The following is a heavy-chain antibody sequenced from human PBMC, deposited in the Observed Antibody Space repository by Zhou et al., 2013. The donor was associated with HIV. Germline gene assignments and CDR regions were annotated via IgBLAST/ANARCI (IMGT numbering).Heavy chain of an antibody. V-gene: IGHV1-8*03. CDR3: ARGRGHRSGYYDG. CDR1: GYTFTTYD. D-gene: IGHD3-16*01. CDR2: MTPKSGNT. Sequence: QVQLVQSGAEVKKPGASVKVSCKTSGYTFTTYDINWVRQAAGQGPEWMGWMTPKSGNTGYSQKFQGRVTITRNVSISTAYLELSSLRSDDTAVYYCARGRGHRSGYYDGWGQGTMVTVSS. J-gene: IGHJ3*01.